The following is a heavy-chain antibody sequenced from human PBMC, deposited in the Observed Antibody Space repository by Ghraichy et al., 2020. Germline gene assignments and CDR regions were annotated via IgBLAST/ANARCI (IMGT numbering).Heavy chain of an antibody. D-gene: IGHD3-10*01. CDR3: ARDPQTYYYGSGSYYFYYYYGMDV. CDR1: GGSFSGYY. J-gene: IGHJ6*02. CDR2: INHSGST. V-gene: IGHV4-34*01. Sequence: SETLSLTCAVYGGSFSGYYWSWIRQPPGKGLEWIGEINHSGSTNYNPSLKSRVTISVDTSKNQFSLKLSSVTAADTAVYYCARDPQTYYYGSGSYYFYYYYGMDVWGQGTTVTVSS.